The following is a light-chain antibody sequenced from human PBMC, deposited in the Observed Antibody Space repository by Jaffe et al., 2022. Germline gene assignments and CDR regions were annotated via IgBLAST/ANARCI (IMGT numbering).Light chain of an antibody. Sequence: QSVLTQPPSVSGAPGQRVTIACTGSSSNIGAGYDVHWYQQLPGTAPKLLIYGNNNRPSGVPDRFSGSKSGTSTSLAITGLQTEDEADYYCQSYDSGLSCWVFGGGTKLTVL. V-gene: IGLV1-40*01. CDR2: GNN. CDR1: SSNIGAGYD. J-gene: IGLJ3*02. CDR3: QSYDSGLSCWV.